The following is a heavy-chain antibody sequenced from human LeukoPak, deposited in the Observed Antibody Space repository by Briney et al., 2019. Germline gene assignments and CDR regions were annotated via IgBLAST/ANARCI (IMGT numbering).Heavy chain of an antibody. CDR3: ARDGPMTQSGAFDI. Sequence: ASATLSLTCTVSGGSISSYYWSWVRAPPGKGPEWVWDIYYSGSTNYNPSLKSRVTISVDTSKNQFSLKLSSVTAADTAVYYCARDGPMTQSGAFDIWGQGTMVTVSS. CDR2: IYYSGST. CDR1: GGSISSYY. V-gene: IGHV4-59*01. D-gene: IGHD3-10*01. J-gene: IGHJ3*02.